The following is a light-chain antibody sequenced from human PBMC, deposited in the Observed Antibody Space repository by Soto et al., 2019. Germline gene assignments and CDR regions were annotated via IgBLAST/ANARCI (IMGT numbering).Light chain of an antibody. CDR3: QQYNSYPLT. CDR1: QSISSS. CDR2: KAS. J-gene: IGKJ4*01. V-gene: IGKV1-5*03. Sequence: DIQMTQSPSTLSASVGDRVTITCRASQSISSSLAWCQQKPGKAPKLLIYKASSLESGVPSGFSGSGSGTEFTLIISSRQPDDFATYYCQQYNSYPLTFGGGTKV.